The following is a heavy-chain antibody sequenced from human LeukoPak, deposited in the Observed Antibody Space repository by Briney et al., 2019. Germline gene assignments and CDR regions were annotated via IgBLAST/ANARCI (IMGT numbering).Heavy chain of an antibody. CDR3: ARDPVRGSWHTDPFDY. Sequence: GGSLRLSCAASGFTFSSYSMNWVRRAPGKGLEWVSSISSSSSYIYYADSVKGRFTISRDNAKNSLYLQMNSLRAEDTAVYYCARDPVRGSWHTDPFDYWGQGTLVTVSS. CDR1: GFTFSSYS. D-gene: IGHD6-13*01. J-gene: IGHJ4*02. CDR2: ISSSSSYI. V-gene: IGHV3-21*01.